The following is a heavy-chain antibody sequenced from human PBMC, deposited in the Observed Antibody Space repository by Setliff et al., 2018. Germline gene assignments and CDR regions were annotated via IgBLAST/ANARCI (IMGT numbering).Heavy chain of an antibody. CDR1: GFTFGSYW. V-gene: IGHV3-7*01. CDR3: ARDGGEY. D-gene: IGHD3-16*01. Sequence: LRLSCAASGFTFGSYWMSWVRQAPGKGLEWVANIKQDGSEKYYVDSVKGRFTISRDNAKNSLYLQMNSLRAEDTAVYYCARDGGEYWGQGTLVTVSS. J-gene: IGHJ4*02. CDR2: IKQDGSEK.